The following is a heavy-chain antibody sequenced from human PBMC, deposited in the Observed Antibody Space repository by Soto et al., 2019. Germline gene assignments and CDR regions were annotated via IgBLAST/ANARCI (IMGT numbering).Heavy chain of an antibody. J-gene: IGHJ4*02. V-gene: IGHV3-23*01. Sequence: EVQLLKSGGGLVQPGGSLRLSCATSGLSFSLYSMGWVRQAPGKGLEWVSAISGSGRNIHYADSVKGRFTISRDNSKNTLSLQMNSLRAEDTALYYCAKDDRTASRIDYWGQGTLVTVSS. CDR2: ISGSGRNI. CDR1: GLSFSLYS. D-gene: IGHD2-21*02. CDR3: AKDDRTASRIDY.